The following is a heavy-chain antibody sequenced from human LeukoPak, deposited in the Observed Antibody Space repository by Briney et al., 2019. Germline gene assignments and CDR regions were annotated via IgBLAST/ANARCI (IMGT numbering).Heavy chain of an antibody. D-gene: IGHD6-19*01. J-gene: IGHJ5*02. CDR1: GFTFSSYG. CDR3: ARPPPYSSGWYMWFDT. V-gene: IGHV3-23*01. CDR2: ISGSGGST. Sequence: GGTLRLSCAASGFTFSSYGMSWVRQAPGKGLEWVSAISGSGGSTYYADSVKGRFTISRDNSKNTLYLQMNSLRAEDTAVYYCARPPPYSSGWYMWFDTWGQGTLVTVSS.